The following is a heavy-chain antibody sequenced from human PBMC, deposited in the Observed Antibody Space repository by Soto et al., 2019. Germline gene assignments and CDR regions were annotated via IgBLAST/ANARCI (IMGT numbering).Heavy chain of an antibody. J-gene: IGHJ6*03. Sequence: SETLSLTCTVSGGSISSGGYYWSWIRQHPGKGLEWIGYINYSGSTYYNPSLKSRVTISIDTSKNQFSLKLSSVTAADTAVYYCARGHGQAAAGTFSYYYYYMDVWGKGTTVTVSS. CDR3: ARGHGQAAAGTFSYYYYYMDV. D-gene: IGHD6-13*01. V-gene: IGHV4-31*03. CDR2: INYSGST. CDR1: GGSISSGGYY.